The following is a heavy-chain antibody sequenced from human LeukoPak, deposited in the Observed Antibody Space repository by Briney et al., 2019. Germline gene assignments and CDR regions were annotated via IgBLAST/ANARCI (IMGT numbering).Heavy chain of an antibody. J-gene: IGHJ4*02. CDR2: ISWNSGSI. CDR1: GFTFDDYA. CDR3: AKDSRAMYDSSGYPSY. Sequence: PGGSLRLSCAASGFTFDDYAMHWVRQAPGKGLEWVSGISWNSGSIGYADSVKGRFTISRDNAKNSLYLQMNSLRAEDTALYYCAKDSRAMYDSSGYPSYWGQGTLVTVSS. V-gene: IGHV3-9*01. D-gene: IGHD3-22*01.